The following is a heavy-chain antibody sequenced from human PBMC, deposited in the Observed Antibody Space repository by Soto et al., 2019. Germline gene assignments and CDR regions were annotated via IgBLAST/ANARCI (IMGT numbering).Heavy chain of an antibody. CDR3: ASETPHCGGDCLDY. V-gene: IGHV3-48*03. CDR1: GFIVSSHE. Sequence: PGGSLRLSCTASGFIVSSHEVNWFRQAPGRGLEWLSYINGVDGTTCYADSVEGRFSVSRDNAENSFHLQMNSLRVEDTAVYYCASETPHCGGDCLDYWGQGTLVTVSS. CDR2: INGVDGTT. D-gene: IGHD2-21*02. J-gene: IGHJ4*02.